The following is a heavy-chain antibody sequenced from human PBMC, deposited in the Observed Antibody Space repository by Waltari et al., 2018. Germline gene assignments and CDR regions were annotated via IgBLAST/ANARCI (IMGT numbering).Heavy chain of an antibody. D-gene: IGHD3-16*01. V-gene: IGHV4-59*11. CDR2: IYYSGST. J-gene: IGHJ5*02. CDR1: GGSISSHY. CDR3: AREIMRGSWFDP. Sequence: QVQLQESGPGLVKPSETLSLTCTVSGGSISSHYWSWIRQPPGKGLEWIGYIYYSGSTNYNPSLKSRVTISVDTSKNQFSLKLSSVTAADTAVYYCAREIMRGSWFDPWGQGTLVTVSS.